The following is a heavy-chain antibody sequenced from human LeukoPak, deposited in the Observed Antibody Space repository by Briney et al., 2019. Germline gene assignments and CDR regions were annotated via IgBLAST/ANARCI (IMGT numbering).Heavy chain of an antibody. J-gene: IGHJ4*02. CDR3: AKSSSYFDY. V-gene: IGHV3-23*01. Sequence: GGALRLSCAASGHTFSSYARTWLRQTPGKGLEWVSSYSGSGVSTYYADAVKGGVNSYRDNTKNTVYLQMNSLRADDPAVYYCAKSSSYFDYWGQGTLVTVSS. D-gene: IGHD2-2*01. CDR1: GHTFSSYA. CDR2: YSGSGVST.